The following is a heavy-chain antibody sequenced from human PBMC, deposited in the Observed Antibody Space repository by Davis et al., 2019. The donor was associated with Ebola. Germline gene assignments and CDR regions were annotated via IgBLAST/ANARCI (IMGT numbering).Heavy chain of an antibody. CDR2: IKQDGGEK. D-gene: IGHD3-10*01. CDR1: GFTFSSFW. V-gene: IGHV3-7*03. J-gene: IGHJ4*02. Sequence: GESLKISCAASGFTFSSFWMSWVRQAPGKGPEWVAIIKQDGGEKYYVDSVKGRFTISRDNAKNSLYLQMNSLRAEDTALYYCAKEAITMVRGVIEPRGYFDYWGQGTLVTVSS. CDR3: AKEAITMVRGVIEPRGYFDY.